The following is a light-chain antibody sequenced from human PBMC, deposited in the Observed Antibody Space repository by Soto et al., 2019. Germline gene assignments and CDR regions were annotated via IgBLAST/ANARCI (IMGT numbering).Light chain of an antibody. V-gene: IGLV2-14*01. CDR1: SSDVGNYNY. CDR3: TSFSTGSSYVI. CDR2: QVT. J-gene: IGLJ2*01. Sequence: QSALTQPASVSGSPGQSITISCTGTSSDVGNYNYVSWYQETPGKAPRLIIYQVTNRPSGVSNRFSGSKSGNTASLTISGPQADDEADYYCTSFSTGSSYVIFGGGTKVTVL.